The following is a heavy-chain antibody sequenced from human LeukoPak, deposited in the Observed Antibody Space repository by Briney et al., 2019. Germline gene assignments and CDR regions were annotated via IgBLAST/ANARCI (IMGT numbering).Heavy chain of an antibody. Sequence: SETLSLTCTVSGGSISSYYWSWIRQPPGKGLEWIGYIYYSGSTNYNPSLKSRVTISVDTSKNQFSLKLNSVTTADTAVYYCATIESGEDWFDPWGQGTLVTVSS. CDR2: IYYSGST. CDR3: ATIESGEDWFDP. V-gene: IGHV4-59*01. CDR1: GGSISSYY. D-gene: IGHD1-26*01. J-gene: IGHJ5*02.